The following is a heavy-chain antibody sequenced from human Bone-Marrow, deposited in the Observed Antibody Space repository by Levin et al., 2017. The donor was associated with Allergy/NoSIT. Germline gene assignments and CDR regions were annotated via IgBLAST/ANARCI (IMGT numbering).Heavy chain of an antibody. CDR2: IIPILGIA. V-gene: IGHV1-69*04. Sequence: KISCKASGGTFSSYTISWVRQAPGQGLEWMGRIIPILGIANYAQKFQGRVTITADKSTSTAYMELSSLRSEDTAVYYCARDHSYYDSSGEANWFDPWGQGTLVTVSS. CDR3: ARDHSYYDSSGEANWFDP. J-gene: IGHJ5*02. D-gene: IGHD3-22*01. CDR1: GGTFSSYT.